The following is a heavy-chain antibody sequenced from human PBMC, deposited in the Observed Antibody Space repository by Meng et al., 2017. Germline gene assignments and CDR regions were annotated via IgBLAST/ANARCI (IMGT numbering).Heavy chain of an antibody. CDR1: GGSVSSGGYS. CDR2: IFHSGTT. D-gene: IGHD3-10*01. V-gene: IGHV4-30-2*01. CDR3: ARGYGGLDY. J-gene: IGHJ4*02. Sequence: QLQLQESGSGLVKPSQTLSLTCAVSGGSVSSGGYSWNWIRQPPGKGLEWIGYIFHSGTTYYNPSLESRVTISIDTSKNQFSLKVTSATAADTAVYYCARGYGGLDYWGQGTLVIVSS.